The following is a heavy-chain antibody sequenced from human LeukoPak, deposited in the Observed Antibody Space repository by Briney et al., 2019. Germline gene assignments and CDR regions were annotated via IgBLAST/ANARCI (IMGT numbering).Heavy chain of an antibody. CDR3: ARDQVAAAGHFDY. CDR2: ISSSSSTI. J-gene: IGHJ4*02. V-gene: IGHV3-48*02. D-gene: IGHD6-13*01. Sequence: GGSLRLSCAASGFTFSSCWMSWVRQAPGKGLEWVSYISSSSSTIYYADSVKGRFTISRDNAKNSLYLQMNSLRDEDTAVYYCARDQVAAAGHFDYWGQGTLVTVSS. CDR1: GFTFSSCW.